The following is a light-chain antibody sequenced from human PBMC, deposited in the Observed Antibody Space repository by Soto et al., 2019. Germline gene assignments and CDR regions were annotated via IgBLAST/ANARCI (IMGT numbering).Light chain of an antibody. V-gene: IGLV1-47*01. CDR1: SSNIGSNY. CDR2: RNN. CDR3: AAWDDSLSGWV. Sequence: QAVVTQPPSASGTPGQRVTISCSGSSSNIGSNYVYWYQQLPGTAPKLLIYRNNQRPSGVPDRFSGSKSGTSASLAISGLRSEDEADYYCAAWDDSLSGWVFGGGTKVPS. J-gene: IGLJ3*02.